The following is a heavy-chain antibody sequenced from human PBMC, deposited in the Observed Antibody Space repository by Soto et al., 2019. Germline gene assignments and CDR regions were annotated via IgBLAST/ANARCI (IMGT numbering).Heavy chain of an antibody. CDR3: ARSTNDYGDRH. CDR1: GYTFTSYD. CDR2: MNPTSGNT. Sequence: QVQLVQSGAEVKKPGASVKVSCKASGYTFTSYDINWVRQATGQGLEWMGWMNPTSGNTGYAQKFQGRVPMTRNTSISTACMELSSLRYEDTAVYYCARSTNDYGDRHWGQGPLVTVSS. J-gene: IGHJ4*02. V-gene: IGHV1-8*01. D-gene: IGHD4-17*01.